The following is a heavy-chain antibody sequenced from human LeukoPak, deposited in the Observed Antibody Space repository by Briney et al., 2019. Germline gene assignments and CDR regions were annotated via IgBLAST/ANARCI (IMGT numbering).Heavy chain of an antibody. D-gene: IGHD1-26*01. J-gene: IGHJ4*02. CDR3: ARGSGGATIYY. Sequence: ASVKVSCKASGYIFTGYYMHWVRQAPGQGLEWMGWINPNTGGTKYAQKFQGRVTMTRDTSISTAYMELSRLRSDDTAVYYCARGSGGATIYYWGQGTLVTVSS. CDR2: INPNTGGT. V-gene: IGHV1-2*02. CDR1: GYIFTGYY.